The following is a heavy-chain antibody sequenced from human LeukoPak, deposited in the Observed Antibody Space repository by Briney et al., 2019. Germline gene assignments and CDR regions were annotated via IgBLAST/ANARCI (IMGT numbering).Heavy chain of an antibody. J-gene: IGHJ4*02. Sequence: GASVKVSCKASGYTFTGYYMHWVRQAPGQGLEWMGWINPNSGGANYAQKFQGRVTMTRDTSISTAYMELSRLRSDDTAVYYCARDQQLVIWNVPYYFDYWGQGTLVTVSS. CDR3: ARDQQLVIWNVPYYFDY. V-gene: IGHV1-2*02. D-gene: IGHD6-13*01. CDR1: GYTFTGYY. CDR2: INPNSGGA.